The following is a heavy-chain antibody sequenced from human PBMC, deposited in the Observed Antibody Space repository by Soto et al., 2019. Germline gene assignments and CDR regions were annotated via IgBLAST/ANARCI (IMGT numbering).Heavy chain of an antibody. V-gene: IGHV3-53*04. D-gene: IGHD2-21*01. J-gene: IGHJ6*02. Sequence: EVQLVESGGGLVQPGGSLRLSCAASGFTVSSNYMSWVRQAPGKGLEWVSVIYSGGSTYYADSVKGRFTISRHNSKNTLYLQMNSLRAEDTAVYYCARRDGGGYYYYGMDVWGQGTTVTVSS. CDR2: IYSGGST. CDR3: ARRDGGGYYYYGMDV. CDR1: GFTVSSNY.